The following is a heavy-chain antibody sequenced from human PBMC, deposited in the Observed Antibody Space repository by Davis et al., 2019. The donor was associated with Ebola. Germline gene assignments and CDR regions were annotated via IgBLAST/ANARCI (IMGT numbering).Heavy chain of an antibody. CDR1: GFTFNDYA. CDR3: ARGGVWIGVLMDF. J-gene: IGHJ4*02. CDR2: INWNSGSI. V-gene: IGHV3-9*01. D-gene: IGHD2-8*01. Sequence: SLKISCVASGFTFNDYAMHWVRQVPGKGLEWVAGINWNSGSIDYADSVKGRFTVARDNARNSLFLQMNSLRPEDTALYFCARGGVWIGVLMDFWGQGTPVTVSS.